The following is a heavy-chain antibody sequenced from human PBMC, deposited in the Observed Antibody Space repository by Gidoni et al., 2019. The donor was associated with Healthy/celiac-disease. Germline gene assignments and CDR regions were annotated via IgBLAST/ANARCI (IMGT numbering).Heavy chain of an antibody. CDR3: ARASRSDYYYGSGSFDY. Sequence: EVQLVESGGGLVQPGGSLRLSCAASGFTVISNYMSWVRQAPGKGLEWVSVIYSGGSTYYADSVKGRFTISRDNSKNTLYLQMNSLRAEDTAVYYCARASRSDYYYGSGSFDYWGQGTLVTVSS. V-gene: IGHV3-66*01. D-gene: IGHD3-10*01. CDR1: GFTVISNY. J-gene: IGHJ4*02. CDR2: IYSGGST.